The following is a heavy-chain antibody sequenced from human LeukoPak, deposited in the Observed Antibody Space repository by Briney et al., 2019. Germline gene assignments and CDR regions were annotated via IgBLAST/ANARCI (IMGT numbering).Heavy chain of an antibody. D-gene: IGHD5-24*01. CDR1: GGSFSGHY. CDR3: ARPQMATTPGRFDY. Sequence: PSETLSLTCAVYGGSFSGHYWSWIRQPPGKGLEWIGEINHSGNTNYNPSLKSRVIISVDTSKNQFSLKLSSVTAADTAVYYCARPQMATTPGRFDYWGQGTLVTVSS. V-gene: IGHV4-34*01. J-gene: IGHJ4*02. CDR2: INHSGNT.